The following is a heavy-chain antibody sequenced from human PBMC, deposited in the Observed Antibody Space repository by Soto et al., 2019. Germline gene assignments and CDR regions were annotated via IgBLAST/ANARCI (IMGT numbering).Heavy chain of an antibody. Sequence: ASVKVSCKASGYTFTSYAMNWVRQALGEGLEWMGWIKTNTGNPTYAQGFTGRFVFSLDTSVSPAYLQICSLKAEDTAVYYCARETTDDANWYFDLWGRGTLVTVS. D-gene: IGHD2-8*01. J-gene: IGHJ2*01. V-gene: IGHV7-4-1*01. CDR2: IKTNTGNP. CDR3: ARETTDDANWYFDL. CDR1: GYTFTSYA.